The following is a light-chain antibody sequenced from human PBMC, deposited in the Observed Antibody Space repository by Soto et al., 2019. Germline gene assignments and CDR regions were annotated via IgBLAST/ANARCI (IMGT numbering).Light chain of an antibody. CDR3: HQFGSSPPRT. V-gene: IGKV3-20*01. CDR1: QSVSSTS. Sequence: EIVLTQSPGTLSLSPGERATLSCRASQSVSSTSLAWYQHKSGQPPRLLIYAASSRATGIPDRFSGSGSGVAFTLTISRPEPEDFAVYYCHQFGSSPPRTFGQGTKVEI. CDR2: AAS. J-gene: IGKJ1*01.